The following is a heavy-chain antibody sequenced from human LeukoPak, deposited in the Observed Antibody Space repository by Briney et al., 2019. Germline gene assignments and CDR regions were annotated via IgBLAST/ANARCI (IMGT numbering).Heavy chain of an antibody. CDR1: GYTFTSYG. CDR3: ARGIVGVSNWFDP. Sequence: ASVKVSCKASGYTFTSYGISWVRQAPGQGLEWMGWISTYNGNTNYAQKLQGRVTMTRDTSISTAYMELSRLRSDDTAVYYCARGIVGVSNWFDPWGQGTLVTVSS. D-gene: IGHD1-26*01. V-gene: IGHV1-18*01. J-gene: IGHJ5*02. CDR2: ISTYNGNT.